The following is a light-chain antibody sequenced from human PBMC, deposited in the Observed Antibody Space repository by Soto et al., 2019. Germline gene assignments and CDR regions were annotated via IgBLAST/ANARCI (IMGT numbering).Light chain of an antibody. J-gene: IGKJ1*01. Sequence: DIPLTQSPSSLSASVGDSVTITCRASQTIDIYLNWYQQKPGKAPKLLIYTASGVQTGVPSRFSGSGSGTEFTLTISSLQPEDFATYYCQQSYNTPRTFGQGTTVEIK. CDR3: QQSYNTPRT. V-gene: IGKV1-39*01. CDR2: TAS. CDR1: QTIDIY.